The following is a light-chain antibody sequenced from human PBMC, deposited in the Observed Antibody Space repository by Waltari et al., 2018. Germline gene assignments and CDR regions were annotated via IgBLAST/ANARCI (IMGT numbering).Light chain of an antibody. V-gene: IGKV3-20*01. Sequence: EIVLTQSPGTLSLSPGERATLSCRASQSVSSSYLAWYLQKPGQAPRLLIYGASNRATGIPDRFSGSGSGTDFTLTISRLESEDFAVYYCQQYGSSPLYTFGQGTKLEIK. CDR3: QQYGSSPLYT. J-gene: IGKJ2*01. CDR2: GAS. CDR1: QSVSSSY.